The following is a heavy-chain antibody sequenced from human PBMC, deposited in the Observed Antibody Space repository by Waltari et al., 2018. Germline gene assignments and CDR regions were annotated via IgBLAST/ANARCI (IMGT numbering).Heavy chain of an antibody. D-gene: IGHD3-10*01. CDR1: GFTFSSYS. Sequence: EVQLVESGGGLVKPGGSLRLSCAASGFTFSSYSMNWVRQAPGKGVEWVSSISSSSSYIYYADSVKGRFTSSRDNAKNSLYLQMNSLRAEDTAVYYCATPGSPHMDVWGKGTTVTVSS. V-gene: IGHV3-21*01. CDR3: ATPGSPHMDV. J-gene: IGHJ6*03. CDR2: ISSSSSYI.